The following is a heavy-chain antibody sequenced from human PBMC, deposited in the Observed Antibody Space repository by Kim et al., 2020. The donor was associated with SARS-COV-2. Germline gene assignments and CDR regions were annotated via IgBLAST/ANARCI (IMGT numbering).Heavy chain of an antibody. V-gene: IGHV3-48*03. Sequence: GGSLRLSCAASGFTFSSYEMYWVRQAPGKGLEWVSYISSRGMSIYYADSVKGRFIISRDNAKNSLDLQMNSLRAEDTAFYYCARGRTYYYGSGRVYWGQGTLVSVSS. D-gene: IGHD3-10*01. CDR3: ARGRTYYYGSGRVY. J-gene: IGHJ4*02. CDR2: ISSRGMSI. CDR1: GFTFSSYE.